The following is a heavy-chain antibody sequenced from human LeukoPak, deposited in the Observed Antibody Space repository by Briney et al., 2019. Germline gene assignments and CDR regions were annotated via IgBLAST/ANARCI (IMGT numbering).Heavy chain of an antibody. Sequence: APGKPCCKASRSTVTRYGTSWVRQAPGHGREWMGWISAYNGNTNYAQKLQGRVSMTTDTSTSTAYMELRSLRSDDTPVYYCARGARQWLSNWFDPWGQGTLVTVSS. CDR1: RSTVTRYG. CDR2: ISAYNGNT. V-gene: IGHV1-18*01. J-gene: IGHJ5*02. CDR3: ARGARQWLSNWFDP. D-gene: IGHD6-19*01.